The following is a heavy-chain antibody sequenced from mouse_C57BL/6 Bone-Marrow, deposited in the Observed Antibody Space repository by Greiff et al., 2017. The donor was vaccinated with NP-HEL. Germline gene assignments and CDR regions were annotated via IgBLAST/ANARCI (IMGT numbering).Heavy chain of an antibody. CDR2: ISSGSSTI. V-gene: IGHV5-17*01. J-gene: IGHJ2*01. D-gene: IGHD1-1*02. Sequence: EVKLVESGGGLVKPGGSLKLSCAASGFTFSDYGMHWVRQAPEKGLEWVAYISSGSSTIYYADTVKGRFTISRDNAKNTLFLQMTSLRSEDTAMYYCARHGYFDYWGQGTTLTVSS. CDR1: GFTFSDYG. CDR3: ARHGYFDY.